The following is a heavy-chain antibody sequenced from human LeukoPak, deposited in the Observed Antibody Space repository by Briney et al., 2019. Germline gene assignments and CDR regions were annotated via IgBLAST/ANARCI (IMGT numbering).Heavy chain of an antibody. CDR2: IYNSGST. V-gene: IGHV4-59*01. CDR1: GGSISSYY. D-gene: IGHD1-20*01. Sequence: PSETLSLTCTVSGGSISSYYWSWIRQPPGKGLEWIGYIYNSGSTKYNPSLKSRVTISLDTSKNQFSLKLSSVTAADTAVYYCARGRYNWNDVQYWGQGTLVTVSS. CDR3: ARGRYNWNDVQY. J-gene: IGHJ4*02.